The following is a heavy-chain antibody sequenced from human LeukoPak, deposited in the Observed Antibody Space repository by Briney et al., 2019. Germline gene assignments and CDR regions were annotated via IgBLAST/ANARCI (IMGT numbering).Heavy chain of an antibody. D-gene: IGHD6-6*01. CDR1: GGSISSSSSY. CDR2: IHYSGST. J-gene: IGHJ4*02. Sequence: SETLSLTCSVSGGSISSSSSYWDWIRRPPGKGLEWIATIHYSGSTNYNPSLKSRVTISVDTSKNQFSLKLSSVTAADTAVYYCARHTSGSSLDYWGQGTLVTVSS. CDR3: ARHTSGSSLDY. V-gene: IGHV4-39*01.